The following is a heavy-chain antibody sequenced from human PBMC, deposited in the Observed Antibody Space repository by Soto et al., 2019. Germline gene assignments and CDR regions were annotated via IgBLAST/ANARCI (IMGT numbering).Heavy chain of an antibody. D-gene: IGHD3-10*01. CDR2: IIPIFGTA. CDR1: GGTFSSYA. Sequence: QVQLVQSGAEVKKPGSSVKVSCKASGGTFSSYAISWVRQAPGQGLEWMGGIIPIFGTANYAQKFQGRVTITADESTSTAYMELSSLRSEDTAVYYCARRFAEYYYGAGTSDYYYGMDVWGQGTTVTVS. J-gene: IGHJ6*02. V-gene: IGHV1-69*01. CDR3: ARRFAEYYYGAGTSDYYYGMDV.